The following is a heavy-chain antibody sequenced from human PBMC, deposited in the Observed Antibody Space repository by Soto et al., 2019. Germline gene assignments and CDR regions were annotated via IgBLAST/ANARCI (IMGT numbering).Heavy chain of an antibody. CDR1: GYTFTSYG. CDR2: ISAYNGNT. J-gene: IGHJ6*02. D-gene: IGHD3-3*01. Sequence: GASVKVSCKASGYTFTSYGISWERQAPGQGLEWMGWISAYNGNTNYAQKLQGRVTMTTDTSTSTAYMELRSLRSDDTAVYYCARDRPVLRFLEWLSTIRIPYYYGMDVWGQGTTVTVSS. CDR3: ARDRPVLRFLEWLSTIRIPYYYGMDV. V-gene: IGHV1-18*04.